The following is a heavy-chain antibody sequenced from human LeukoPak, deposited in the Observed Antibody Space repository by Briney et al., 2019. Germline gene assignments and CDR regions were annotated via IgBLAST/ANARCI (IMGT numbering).Heavy chain of an antibody. D-gene: IGHD5-18*01. Sequence: GGSPRLSCAASGFTVSSNYMSWVRQAPGKGLEWVSVIYSGGSTYYADSVKGRFTISRDNSKNTLYLQMNSLRAEDTAVYYCARGLDTAMVTFFDYWGQGTLVTVSP. CDR1: GFTVSSNY. CDR3: ARGLDTAMVTFFDY. CDR2: IYSGGST. V-gene: IGHV3-66*02. J-gene: IGHJ4*02.